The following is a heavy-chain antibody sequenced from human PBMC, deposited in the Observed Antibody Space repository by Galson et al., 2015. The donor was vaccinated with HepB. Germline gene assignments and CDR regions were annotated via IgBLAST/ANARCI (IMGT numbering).Heavy chain of an antibody. J-gene: IGHJ4*02. Sequence: SLRLSCAASGFTVSSNYMSWVRQAPGKGLEWVSVIYSGGSTYYADSVKGRFTISRDNSKNTLDLQMHSLRAGDTAVYYCARNLGSTFDNWGQGTLVTVSS. D-gene: IGHD5-12*01. CDR3: ARNLGSTFDN. V-gene: IGHV3-53*01. CDR2: IYSGGST. CDR1: GFTVSSNY.